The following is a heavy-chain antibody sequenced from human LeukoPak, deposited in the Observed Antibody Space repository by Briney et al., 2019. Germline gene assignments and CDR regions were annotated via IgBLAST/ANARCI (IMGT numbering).Heavy chain of an antibody. D-gene: IGHD3-10*01. CDR1: GYTFTSYG. Sequence: ASVKVSCKASGYTFTSYGISWVRQAPGQGLEWMGWISAYNGNTNYAQKLQGRVTMTTDTSTSTAYMELRSLRSDDTAVYYRARVPYGSGGYGLDYWGQGTLVTVSS. J-gene: IGHJ4*02. V-gene: IGHV1-18*01. CDR3: ARVPYGSGGYGLDY. CDR2: ISAYNGNT.